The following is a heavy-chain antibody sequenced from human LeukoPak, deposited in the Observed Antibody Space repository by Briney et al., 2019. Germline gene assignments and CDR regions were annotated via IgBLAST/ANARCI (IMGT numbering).Heavy chain of an antibody. V-gene: IGHV4-34*01. CDR2: INDSGTT. CDR3: ARLPLGAFGEVLNFDY. Sequence: SETLSLTCAIYGGSFSGYYWSWIRQPPGKGLEWIGDINDSGTTEYNPTLKSRVTISIDSSKRQFSLKVKSVTAADTAVYYCARLPLGAFGEVLNFDYWGQGTPVTVSS. J-gene: IGHJ4*02. D-gene: IGHD3-10*01. CDR1: GGSFSGYY.